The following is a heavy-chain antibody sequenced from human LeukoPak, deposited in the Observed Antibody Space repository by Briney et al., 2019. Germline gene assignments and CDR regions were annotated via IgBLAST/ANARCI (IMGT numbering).Heavy chain of an antibody. V-gene: IGHV3-23*01. D-gene: IGHD4-11*01. CDR2: MSGSGGST. J-gene: IGHJ4*02. CDR3: VIFSSRRRHTKYSNSNFDY. CDR1: GFTFSSYA. Sequence: GGSLRLSCAASGFTFSSYAMSWVHQAPGKGREWVSAMSGSGGSTYYADSVKGGFTISRDNSKNTLYLQMNSLRAEDTAVYYCVIFSSRRRHTKYSNSNFDYWGQGTLVTVSS.